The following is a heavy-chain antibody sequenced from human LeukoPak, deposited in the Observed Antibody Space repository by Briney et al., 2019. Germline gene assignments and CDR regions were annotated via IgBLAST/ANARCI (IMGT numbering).Heavy chain of an antibody. CDR1: GYTFTSYA. J-gene: IGHJ5*02. D-gene: IGHD3-16*02. CDR3: AREGGSTYDYVWGSYRSAWFDP. Sequence: GASVKVSCKASGYTFTSYAMHWVRQAPGQRLEWMGWINAGNGNTKYSQKFQGRVTITRDTSASTAYMELSSLRSEDTAVYCCAREGGSTYDYVWGSYRSAWFDPWGQGTLVTVSS. CDR2: INAGNGNT. V-gene: IGHV1-3*01.